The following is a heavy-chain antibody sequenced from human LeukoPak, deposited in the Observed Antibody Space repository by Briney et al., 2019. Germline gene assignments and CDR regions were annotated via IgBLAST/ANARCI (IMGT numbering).Heavy chain of an antibody. J-gene: IGHJ4*02. CDR2: IYYRGST. CDR3: VSGFSMIRGVIFDS. V-gene: IGHV4-59*01. Sequence: SETLFLTCTVSGASISNNYWSWIRQPPGQGLQWIGYIYYRGSTNYNPSLKSRVTILVDTSKNQFSLKMSSVTAADTAVYYCVSGFSMIRGVIFDSWGQGTLVTVSS. CDR1: GASISNNY. D-gene: IGHD3-10*01.